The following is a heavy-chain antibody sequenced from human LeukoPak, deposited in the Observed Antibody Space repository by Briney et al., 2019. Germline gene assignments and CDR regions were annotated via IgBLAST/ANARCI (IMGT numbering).Heavy chain of an antibody. J-gene: IGHJ4*02. D-gene: IGHD6-19*01. Sequence: GGSLRLSCAASGFTFSSYGMHWVRQAPGKGLEWVAFIRYDRSNKYYADSVKCRFTISRDNSKNTLYLQMNSLSAEDTAVYYCAKVQHSSGWFDYWGQGTLVTVSS. CDR1: GFTFSSYG. CDR3: AKVQHSSGWFDY. V-gene: IGHV3-30*02. CDR2: IRYDRSNK.